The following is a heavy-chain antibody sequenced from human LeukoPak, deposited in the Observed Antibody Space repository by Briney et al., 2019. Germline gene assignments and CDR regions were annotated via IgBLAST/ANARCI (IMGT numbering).Heavy chain of an antibody. V-gene: IGHV5-51*01. CDR1: GYSSTSYW. D-gene: IGHD3-22*01. Sequence: GESLKISCKGSGYSSTSYWIGWVRQMPGKGLEWMGIIYPGDSDTRYSPSFQGQVTISADKSISTAYLQWSSLKASDTAMYYCAREETYDSSGYYYTLDYWGQGTLVTVSS. CDR3: AREETYDSSGYYYTLDY. J-gene: IGHJ4*02. CDR2: IYPGDSDT.